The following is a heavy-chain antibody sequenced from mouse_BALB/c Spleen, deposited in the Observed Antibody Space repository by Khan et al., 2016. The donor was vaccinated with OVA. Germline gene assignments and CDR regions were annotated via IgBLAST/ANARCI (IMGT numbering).Heavy chain of an antibody. V-gene: IGHV1S34*01. CDR3: ARGDYYGSRSFAY. Sequence: LVKTGASVKISCKASGYSFTGYYMHWVKQSHGKSLEWIGYISCYNGSTTYNQKFKGKATFHVDTSSSTVYMQFNSLTSDDVAVSYCARGDYYGSRSFAYWGQGTLVTVSA. J-gene: IGHJ3*01. CDR2: ISCYNGST. CDR1: GYSFTGYY. D-gene: IGHD1-1*01.